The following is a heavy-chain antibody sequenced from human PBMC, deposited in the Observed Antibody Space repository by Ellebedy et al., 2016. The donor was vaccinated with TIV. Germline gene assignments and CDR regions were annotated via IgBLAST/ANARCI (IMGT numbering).Heavy chain of an antibody. CDR3: ARGIKRDGVTTFDY. Sequence: SETLSLXXTVSGDSISSYYWSWIRQPPGKGLEWIGYIYYSGSTKQNPSLRSRVTISRDTSKNEFSLKLRSVTAADTAVYYCARGIKRDGVTTFDYWGRGTLVTVSS. V-gene: IGHV4-59*13. CDR2: IYYSGST. CDR1: GDSISSYY. J-gene: IGHJ4*02. D-gene: IGHD4-11*01.